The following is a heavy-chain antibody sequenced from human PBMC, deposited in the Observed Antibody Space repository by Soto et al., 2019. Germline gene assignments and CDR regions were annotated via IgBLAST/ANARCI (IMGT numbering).Heavy chain of an antibody. D-gene: IGHD3-9*01. CDR3: ARTINYDILTGYYTLPSPFDY. V-gene: IGHV5-51*01. CDR1: GYSFISYW. CDR2: IYPGDSDT. J-gene: IGHJ4*02. Sequence: GESLKISCKGSGYSFISYWIGWVRQMPGKGPEWMGIIYPGDSDTRYSPSFQGQVTISADKSISTAYLQWSSLKASDTAMYYCARTINYDILTGYYTLPSPFDYWAQGTLVTVSS.